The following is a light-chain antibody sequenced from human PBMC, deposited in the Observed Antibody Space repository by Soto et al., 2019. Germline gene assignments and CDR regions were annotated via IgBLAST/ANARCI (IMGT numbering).Light chain of an antibody. V-gene: IGKV1-5*01. J-gene: IGKJ1*01. CDR1: QSISTR. CDR3: QQYNSFTWK. CDR2: DAS. Sequence: IQMTHSPSTLSASVGDRATITCRASQSISTRLAWYQQKPGKAPKLLIYDASSLESGVPSRFSGSASGTEFTLTISSLQPDDFATYYCQQYNSFTWKFGQGTKVDIK.